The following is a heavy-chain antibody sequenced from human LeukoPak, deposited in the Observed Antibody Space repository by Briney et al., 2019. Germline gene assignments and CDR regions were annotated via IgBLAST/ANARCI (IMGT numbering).Heavy chain of an antibody. V-gene: IGHV1-18*01. CDR3: ARDSGERGSGSYLIAY. J-gene: IGHJ4*02. Sequence: ASVKVPCKASGYTFTSYGISWVRQDPGQGLEWMGWISAYNGNTNYAQKLQGRVTMTTDTSTSTAYMELRSLRSDDTAVYYCARDSGERGSGSYLIAYWGQGTLVTVSS. CDR2: ISAYNGNT. D-gene: IGHD3-10*01. CDR1: GYTFTSYG.